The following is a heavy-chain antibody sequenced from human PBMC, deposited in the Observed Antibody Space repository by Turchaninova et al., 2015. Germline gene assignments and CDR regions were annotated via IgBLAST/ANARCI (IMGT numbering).Heavy chain of an antibody. J-gene: IGHJ4*02. CDR3: ARDRGYCSSTRCLGNFDY. V-gene: IGHV7-4-1*02. D-gene: IGHD2-2*01. Sequence: QVQLVQSGSELKKPGASVKVSCKASGYTFTGYAMNWVRQAPGQGLAWMRWINPNAGNPTYAQGFTGRFVFPLDTSVSTAYLQINSLKAEDTAVYYWARDRGYCSSTRCLGNFDYWGQGTPVTVSS. CDR2: INPNAGNP. CDR1: GYTFTGYA.